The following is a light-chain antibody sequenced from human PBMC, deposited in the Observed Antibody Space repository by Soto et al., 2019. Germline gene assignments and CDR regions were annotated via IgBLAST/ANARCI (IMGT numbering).Light chain of an antibody. CDR1: SSDIGGYKY. V-gene: IGLV2-14*01. CDR2: EVS. CDR3: SSYTSSGTLVV. Sequence: QSVLTQHASVSGSPGQSITISCTGTSSDIGGYKYVSWYQQHPGKAPKLMIFEVSNRPSGVSNRFSGSKSGNTASLTISGLQADDEADYYCSSYTSSGTLVVFGGGTKLTVL. J-gene: IGLJ2*01.